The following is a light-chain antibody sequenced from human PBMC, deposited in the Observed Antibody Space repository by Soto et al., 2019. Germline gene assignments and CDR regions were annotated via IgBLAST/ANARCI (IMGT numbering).Light chain of an antibody. CDR2: DAS. CDR3: QQYNNWLWT. J-gene: IGKJ1*01. V-gene: IGKV3-15*01. Sequence: EIVMTQSPATLSVSPGERATLSCRASQSVSRNVAWYQQKPGQAPRLLIHDASTRATRISVRFSGRGSGTEFTLTISSLQSEDFAVYYCQQYNNWLWTFGQGTKVEIK. CDR1: QSVSRN.